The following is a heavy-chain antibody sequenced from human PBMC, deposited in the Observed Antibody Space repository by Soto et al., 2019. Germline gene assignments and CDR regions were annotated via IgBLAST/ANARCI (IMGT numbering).Heavy chain of an antibody. Sequence: QLQLQESGPGLVKPSETLSLTCTVSGGSISSSSYYWGWIRQPPGKGLEWIGNVFYSGSTYYNPSLKSRVTMSVDTSKNQFPLKLSSVTAADTAVYYCASSQRGSYFDYWGQGTLVTVSS. D-gene: IGHD5-12*01. J-gene: IGHJ4*02. CDR3: ASSQRGSYFDY. CDR1: GGSISSSSYY. V-gene: IGHV4-39*01. CDR2: VFYSGST.